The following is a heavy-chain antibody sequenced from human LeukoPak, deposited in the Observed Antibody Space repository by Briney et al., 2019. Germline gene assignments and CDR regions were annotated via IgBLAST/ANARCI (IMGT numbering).Heavy chain of an antibody. CDR1: VFTFSSYA. CDR2: ISGSGGST. CDR3: AKDQVVRGVRAFDY. Sequence: GGSLRLSCAASVFTFSSYAMSWVRQAPGKGLEWVSAISGSGGSTYYADSVKGRFTISRDNSKNTLYLQMNSLRAEDTAVYYCAKDQVVRGVRAFDYWGQGTLVTVSS. J-gene: IGHJ4*02. D-gene: IGHD3-10*01. V-gene: IGHV3-23*01.